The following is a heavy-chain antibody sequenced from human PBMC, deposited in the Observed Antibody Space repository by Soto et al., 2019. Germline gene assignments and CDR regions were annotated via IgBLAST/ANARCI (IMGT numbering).Heavy chain of an antibody. J-gene: IGHJ4*02. D-gene: IGHD2-21*01. V-gene: IGHV3-23*01. Sequence: WGSLRLSCLASVFTFSSYAMSWFRQAPGQRLEWVATFSGGRDTTWHADSVKGRFTVSRDSSKNTLSLQMNSLRPEDTALYYCAKATSATCTGSICYSFDYWGQGTLVTVSS. CDR1: VFTFSSYA. CDR2: FSGGRDTT. CDR3: AKATSATCTGSICYSFDY.